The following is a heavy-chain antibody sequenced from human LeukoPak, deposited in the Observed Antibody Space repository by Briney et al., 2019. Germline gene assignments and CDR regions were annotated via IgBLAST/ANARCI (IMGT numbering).Heavy chain of an antibody. V-gene: IGHV1-2*02. CDR1: GYTFTGYY. D-gene: IGHD3-22*01. CDR2: INPNSGGT. CDR3: ARREGGGGVYYYDSSGYSDY. J-gene: IGHJ4*02. Sequence: ASVKVSCKASGYTFTGYYMHWVRQAPGQGLEWMGWINPNSGGTNYAQKFHGRVTMTRDTSISTAYMELSRLRSDDTAVYYCARREGGGGVYYYDSSGYSDYWGQGTLVTVSS.